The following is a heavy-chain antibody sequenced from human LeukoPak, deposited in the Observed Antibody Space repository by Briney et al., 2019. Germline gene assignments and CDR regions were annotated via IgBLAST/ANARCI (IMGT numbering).Heavy chain of an antibody. CDR1: GYTFTSYG. CDR2: ISAYNGNT. D-gene: IGHD2-2*01. J-gene: IGHJ5*02. V-gene: IGHV1-18*01. CDR3: ARSYCSSTSCYDLYNWFDP. Sequence: ASVKVSCKAYGYTFTSYGISWVRQAPGQGLEWMGWISAYNGNTNYAQKLQGRVTMTTDTSTSTAYMELRSLRSDDTAVYYCARSYCSSTSCYDLYNWFDPWGQGTLVTVST.